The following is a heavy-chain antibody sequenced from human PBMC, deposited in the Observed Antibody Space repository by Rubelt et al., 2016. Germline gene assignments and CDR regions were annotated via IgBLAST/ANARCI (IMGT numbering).Heavy chain of an antibody. CDR2: IYYSGST. CDR3: ATHCYGMDD. V-gene: IGHV4-39*01. J-gene: IGHJ6*02. Sequence: QLQLQESGPGLVKPSETLSLTCTVSGGSISSSTYYWGWIRQPPGKGLEWIGSIYYSGSTYYNPSLKRRVTIAVDTSKNQYLLKWSLVTAADTAVYCCATHCYGMDDWGQGTTVTVSS. CDR1: GGSISSSTYY.